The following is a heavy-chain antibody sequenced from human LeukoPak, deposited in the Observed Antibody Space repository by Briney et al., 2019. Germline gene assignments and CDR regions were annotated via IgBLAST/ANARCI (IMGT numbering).Heavy chain of an antibody. V-gene: IGHV3-30*18. D-gene: IGHD1-26*01. CDR1: GFTFSDFG. J-gene: IGHJ4*02. CDR2: ISYDGGAK. Sequence: QTGGSLRLSCAASGFTFSDFGMHWVRQAPGKGVDWVAVISYDGGAKYYADSVKGRFTISRDNSKNTLYLQMNSLRAEDTAVYYCAKGKNSGTYAYYFDYWGQGTLVTVSS. CDR3: AKGKNSGTYAYYFDY.